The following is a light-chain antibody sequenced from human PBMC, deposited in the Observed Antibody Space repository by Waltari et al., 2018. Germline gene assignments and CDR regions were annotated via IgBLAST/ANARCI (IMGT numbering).Light chain of an antibody. Sequence: QSALTQPASVSGSPGQSITISCTGTSHDVGNYDLVSWYQQHPGKAPKLIIYEVTKRPSGFSNRFSCSKSGNTASLTISGLHTEDEGDYYCCSYSGDLRFGVVFGGGTKLTVL. CDR2: EVT. CDR1: SHDVGNYDL. J-gene: IGLJ2*01. CDR3: CSYSGDLRFGVV. V-gene: IGLV2-23*02.